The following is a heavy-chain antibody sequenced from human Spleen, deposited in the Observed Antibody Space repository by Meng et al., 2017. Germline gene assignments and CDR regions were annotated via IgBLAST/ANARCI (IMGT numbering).Heavy chain of an antibody. D-gene: IGHD6-13*01. CDR2: INAYNGNT. J-gene: IGHJ4*02. V-gene: IGHV1-18*01. CDR3: ARDEDISAAGKLFGDY. Sequence: QGQLVQSGVEVKKSGASVKVSCEASGYTLSSDGFSWVRQAPGQGLEWMGWINAYNGNTDYAQKFQGRVTMTTDTSISTAYMELSGLRSDDTAMYYCARDEDISAAGKLFGDYWGQGTLVTVSS. CDR1: GYTLSSDG.